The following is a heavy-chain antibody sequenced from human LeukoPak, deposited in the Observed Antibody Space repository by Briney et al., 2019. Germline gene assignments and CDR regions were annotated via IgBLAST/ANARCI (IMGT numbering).Heavy chain of an antibody. CDR2: IKKDGADK. J-gene: IGHJ6*02. CDR1: GFTFSDSW. CDR3: ARGYDMDV. Sequence: GGSLRLSCAASGFTFSDSWMTWVRQAPGKGLKFVANIKKDGADKSYVDSVKGRFTISRDNAKNSLFLQMNSLRVEDTAVYYCARGYDMDVWGQGTTVSVSS. V-gene: IGHV3-7*01.